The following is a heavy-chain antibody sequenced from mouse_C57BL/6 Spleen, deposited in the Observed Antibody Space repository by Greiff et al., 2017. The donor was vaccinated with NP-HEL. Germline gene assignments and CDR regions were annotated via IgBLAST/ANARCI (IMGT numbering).Heavy chain of an antibody. V-gene: IGHV5-17*01. D-gene: IGHD2-3*01. CDR1: VFTFSDYG. CDR2: ISSGSSTI. Sequence: EVHLVESGGGLVKPGGSLKLSCAASVFTFSDYGMHWVRQAPEKGLEWVASISSGSSTIYYADTVKGRFTISRDNAKNPLFLQMTSLGSEDTAMYYCARGDGYYEDFDYWGQGTTLTVSS. J-gene: IGHJ2*01. CDR3: ARGDGYYEDFDY.